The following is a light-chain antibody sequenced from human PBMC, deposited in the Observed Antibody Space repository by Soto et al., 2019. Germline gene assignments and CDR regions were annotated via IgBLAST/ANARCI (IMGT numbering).Light chain of an antibody. J-gene: IGLJ3*02. CDR2: ENN. CDR3: GTWDSSLSGV. V-gene: IGLV1-51*02. Sequence: QAVLTQPPSVSAAAGQKVTISCSGSSSNIGNNNVSWYQQLPGTAPKLLIYENNKRPSGIPDRFSGSKSGTSATLGITGLQTGDEADYYCGTWDSSLSGVFGGGTKVTVL. CDR1: SSNIGNNN.